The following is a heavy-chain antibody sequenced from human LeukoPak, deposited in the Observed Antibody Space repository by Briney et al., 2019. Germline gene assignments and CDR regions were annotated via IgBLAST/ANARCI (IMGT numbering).Heavy chain of an antibody. Sequence: PWASVKVSCKASGYTFTGYYMHWVRQAPGQGLEWMGWINPNSGGTNYAQKFQGWVTMTRDTSISTAYMELSRLRSDDTAVYYCARGDSSSWYTHHPLYPWGQGTLVTVSS. D-gene: IGHD6-13*01. V-gene: IGHV1-2*04. CDR1: GYTFTGYY. CDR2: INPNSGGT. J-gene: IGHJ5*02. CDR3: ARGDSSSWYTHHPLYP.